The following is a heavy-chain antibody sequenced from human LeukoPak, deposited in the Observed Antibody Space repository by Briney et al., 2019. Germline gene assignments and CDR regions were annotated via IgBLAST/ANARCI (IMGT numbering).Heavy chain of an antibody. J-gene: IGHJ4*02. CDR2: INPNSGGT. CDR3: ARDRGDYYYGSGSEFDY. CDR1: GYTFTGYY. Sequence: GASVEVSCKASGYTFTGYYMHWVRQAPGQGLEWMGWINPNSGGTNYAQKFQGRVTMTRDTSISTAYMELSRLRSDDTAVYYCARDRGDYYYGSGSEFDYWGQGTLVTVSS. D-gene: IGHD3-10*01. V-gene: IGHV1-2*02.